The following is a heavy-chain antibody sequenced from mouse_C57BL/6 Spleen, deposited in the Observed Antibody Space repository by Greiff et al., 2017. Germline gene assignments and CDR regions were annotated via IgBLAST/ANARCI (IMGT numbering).Heavy chain of an antibody. D-gene: IGHD2-1*01. V-gene: IGHV3-6*01. Sequence: EVKLQESGPGLVKPSQSLSLTCSVTGYSITSGYYWNWIRQFPGNKLEWMGYISYDGSNNYNPSLKNRISITRDTSKNQFFLKLNSVTTEDTATYYCASGDGNYPFAYWGQGTLVTVSA. J-gene: IGHJ3*01. CDR1: GYSITSGYY. CDR2: ISYDGSN. CDR3: ASGDGNYPFAY.